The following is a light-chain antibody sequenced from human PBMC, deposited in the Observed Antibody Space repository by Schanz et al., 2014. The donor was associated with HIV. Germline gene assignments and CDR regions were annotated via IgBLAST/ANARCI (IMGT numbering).Light chain of an antibody. J-gene: IGLJ2*01. CDR2: GNK. CDR3: QAYDSSLSGPVV. V-gene: IGLV1-40*01. Sequence: QSVLTQAPSVSGAPGQRVTISCTGSSSNIGLGYDVHWYQQLPGTAPKLLIYGNKNRPPGVPDRFSGSKSGTSASLAISGLQTEDEGDYYCQAYDSSLSGPVVFGGGTKLTVL. CDR1: SSNIGLGYD.